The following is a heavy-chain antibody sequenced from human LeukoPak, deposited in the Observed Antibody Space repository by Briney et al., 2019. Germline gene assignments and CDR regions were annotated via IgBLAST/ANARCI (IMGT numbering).Heavy chain of an antibody. CDR3: ARCYNGYDLEAY. V-gene: IGHV1-8*01. CDR2: MNPNSGNT. Sequence: GASVKVSCKASGYTFTSYDINWVRQATGQGLEWMGWMNPNSGNTGYAQKFQGRVAMTRNTSISTAYMELSSLRSEDTAVYYCARCYNGYDLEAYWGQGTLVTVSS. D-gene: IGHD5-12*01. J-gene: IGHJ4*02. CDR1: GYTFTSYD.